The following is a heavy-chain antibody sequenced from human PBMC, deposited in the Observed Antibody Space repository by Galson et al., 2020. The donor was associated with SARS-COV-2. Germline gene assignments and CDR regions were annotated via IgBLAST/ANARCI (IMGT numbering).Heavy chain of an antibody. D-gene: IGHD3-10*01. J-gene: IGHJ4*02. CDR1: GFTVSGNY. V-gene: IGHV3-53*01. CDR2: IYAGGIT. Sequence: GGSLRLSCAASGFTVSGNYISWVRQAPGKGLEWVSIIYAGGITYYADSVKGRFTISRDYSKNTVFLQMNSLRAEDTAVYYCARLGYYASGLDYWGQGTLVTVSS. CDR3: ARLGYYASGLDY.